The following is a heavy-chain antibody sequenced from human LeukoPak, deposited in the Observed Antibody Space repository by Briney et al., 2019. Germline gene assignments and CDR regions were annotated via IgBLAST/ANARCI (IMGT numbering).Heavy chain of an antibody. CDR3: ARGRNYYDSSGYF. Sequence: SETLSLTCTVSGGSISSSSYYWGWIRQPPGKGLEWIGEINHSGSTNYNPSLKSRVTISVDTSKNQFSLKLSSVTAADTAVYYCARGRNYYDSSGYFWGQGTLVTVSS. D-gene: IGHD3-22*01. V-gene: IGHV4-39*07. CDR1: GGSISSSSYY. CDR2: INHSGST. J-gene: IGHJ4*02.